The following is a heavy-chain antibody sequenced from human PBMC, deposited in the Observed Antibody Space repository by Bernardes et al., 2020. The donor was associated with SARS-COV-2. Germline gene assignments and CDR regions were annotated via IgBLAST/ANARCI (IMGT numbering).Heavy chain of an antibody. J-gene: IGHJ4*02. Sequence: GGSLRLSCAVSGLTFRNYGMHWVRQAPGKGLEWVAIIWYDGSNQYYADSVKGRFTISRDNSKNTLWLQMNSLRVDDTAMYYCATARIVGPSYYFDYWGQGTLVTVSS. V-gene: IGHV3-33*01. D-gene: IGHD1-26*01. CDR3: ATARIVGPSYYFDY. CDR1: GLTFRNYG. CDR2: IWYDGSNQ.